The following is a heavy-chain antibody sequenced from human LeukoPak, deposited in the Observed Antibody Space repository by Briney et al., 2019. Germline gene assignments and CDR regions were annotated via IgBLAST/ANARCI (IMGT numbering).Heavy chain of an antibody. CDR2: ISSSGRTI. CDR3: ARAIYDASGSGDY. D-gene: IGHD3-22*01. Sequence: GGSLRLSCVASGFTLSTDSMNWVRQAPGKGLEWVSYISSSGRTIYFADSVKGRFTISRDNAKNSLYLQMNSLRDEDTAVYYCARAIYDASGSGDYWGQGTLVTVSS. CDR1: GFTLSTDS. J-gene: IGHJ4*02. V-gene: IGHV3-48*02.